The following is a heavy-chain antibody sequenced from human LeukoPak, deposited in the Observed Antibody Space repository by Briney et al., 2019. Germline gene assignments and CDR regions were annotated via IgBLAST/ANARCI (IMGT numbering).Heavy chain of an antibody. Sequence: ASVKVSCKASGYTFTSYGISWARQAPGQGLEWMGWISAYNGNTNYAQKLQGRVTMTTDTSTSTAYMELRSLRSDDTAVYYCARVGITFGGVIVYNWFDPWGQGTLVTVSS. J-gene: IGHJ5*02. CDR1: GYTFTSYG. D-gene: IGHD3-16*02. V-gene: IGHV1-18*01. CDR2: ISAYNGNT. CDR3: ARVGITFGGVIVYNWFDP.